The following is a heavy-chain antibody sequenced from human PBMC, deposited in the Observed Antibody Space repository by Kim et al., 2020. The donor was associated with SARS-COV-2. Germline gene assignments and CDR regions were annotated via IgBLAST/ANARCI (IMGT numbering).Heavy chain of an antibody. Sequence: STKSKADSVKGRVNTSRDNSKHTLYLQMNSLSAEDTAVYYCAKGKNGMDVWGQGTTVTVSS. V-gene: IGHV3-23*03. CDR2: STK. J-gene: IGHJ6*02. CDR3: AKGKNGMDV.